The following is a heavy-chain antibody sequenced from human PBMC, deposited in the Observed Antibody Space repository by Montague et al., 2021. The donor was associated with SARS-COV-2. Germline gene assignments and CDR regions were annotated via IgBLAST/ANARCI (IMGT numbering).Heavy chain of an antibody. CDR3: TRDRSYFGY. J-gene: IGHJ4*02. CDR1: GFTFISYE. D-gene: IGHD1-14*01. V-gene: IGHV3-48*03. CDR2: ISSSGGTI. Sequence: SLRLSCPASGFTFISYEMNWVRQTPGKGLEWISHISSSGGTIYYXDSVKGRFTISRDNAKNSLYLQMHSLRAEDTGLYYCTRDRSYFGYWGQGTLVTVSS.